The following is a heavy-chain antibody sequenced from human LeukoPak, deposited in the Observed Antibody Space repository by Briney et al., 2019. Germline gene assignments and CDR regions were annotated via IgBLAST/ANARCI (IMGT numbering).Heavy chain of an antibody. CDR1: GFTFGSYW. CDR3: ARFTGDDSSGFYDY. J-gene: IGHJ4*02. V-gene: IGHV3-33*08. CDR2: IWNDGSKE. Sequence: GGSLRLSCAASGFTFGSYWMHWVRQAPGKGLEWVAVIWNDGSKEYYADSVKGRFTISRDNSENTLHLQMNSLRAEDTAVYYCARFTGDDSSGFYDYWGQGTLVTVSS. D-gene: IGHD3-22*01.